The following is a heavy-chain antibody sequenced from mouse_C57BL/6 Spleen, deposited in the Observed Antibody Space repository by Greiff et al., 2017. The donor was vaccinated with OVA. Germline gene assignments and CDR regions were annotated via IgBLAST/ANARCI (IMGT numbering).Heavy chain of an antibody. D-gene: IGHD2-3*01. J-gene: IGHJ1*03. CDR2: INPSNGGT. CDR3: ARSDGYYPYWYFDV. V-gene: IGHV1-53*01. Sequence: VQLQQSGTELVKPGASVKLSCKASGYTFTSYWMHWVKQRPGQGLEWIGNINPSNGGTNYNEKFKSKATLTVDKSSSTAYMQLSSLTSEDSAVYYCARSDGYYPYWYFDVWGTGTTVTVSS. CDR1: GYTFTSYW.